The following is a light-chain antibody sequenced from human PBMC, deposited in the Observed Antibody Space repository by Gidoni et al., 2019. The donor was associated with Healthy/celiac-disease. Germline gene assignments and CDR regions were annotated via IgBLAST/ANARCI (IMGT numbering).Light chain of an antibody. CDR2: AAS. Sequence: DIQMTQSPSSLSASVGDRVTITCRASQSISSYLNWYQQKPGKAPKLLIYAASSLQSGVPSRFSGSGSGTDFTLTISSLQPEDFATYYCQQSYSTPSSTFGQXTKLEIK. J-gene: IGKJ2*01. CDR1: QSISSY. CDR3: QQSYSTPSST. V-gene: IGKV1-39*01.